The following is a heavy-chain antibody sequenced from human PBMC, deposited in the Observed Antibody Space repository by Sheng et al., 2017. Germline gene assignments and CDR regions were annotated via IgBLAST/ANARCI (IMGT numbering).Heavy chain of an antibody. Sequence: QVQLVQSGAEVKKPGSSVKVSCKASGGTFSSYAISWVRQAPGQGLEWMGGIIPILGIANYAQKFQGRVTITADKSTSTAYMELSSLRSEDTAVYYCATQQVYSYGLSIGSYYYYYMDVWGKGTTVTVSS. J-gene: IGHJ6*03. CDR2: IIPILGIA. CDR1: GGTFSSYA. CDR3: ATQQVYSYGLSIGSYYYYYMDV. D-gene: IGHD5-18*01. V-gene: IGHV1-69*04.